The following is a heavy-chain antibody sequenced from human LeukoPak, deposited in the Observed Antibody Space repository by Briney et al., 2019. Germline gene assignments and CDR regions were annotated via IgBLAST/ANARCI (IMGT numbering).Heavy chain of an antibody. D-gene: IGHD4-23*01. CDR3: ARHPGPYGANPFDS. J-gene: IGHJ4*02. Sequence: GGSLRLSCAASGFTFTNYALSWVRQAPGKGLEWVATIIASGGSADHAVSVKGRFTISRDNANKTLYLRMNSLRAEDTALYYCARHPGPYGANPFDSWGRGTLVTVSS. V-gene: IGHV3-23*01. CDR2: IIASGGSA. CDR1: GFTFTNYA.